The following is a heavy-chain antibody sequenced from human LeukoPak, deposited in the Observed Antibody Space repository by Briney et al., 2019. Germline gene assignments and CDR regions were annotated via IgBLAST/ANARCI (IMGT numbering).Heavy chain of an antibody. J-gene: IGHJ5*02. D-gene: IGHD3-3*01. CDR2: IYYSGST. CDR3: ARVGDFWSGPITNWFDP. Sequence: PSETLSLTCAVSGDSISSSGRFYWGWLRQPPGKGLEWIGYIYYSGSTNYNPSLKSRVTISVDTSKNQFSLKLSSVTAADTAVYYCARVGDFWSGPITNWFDPWGQGTLVTVSS. CDR1: GDSISSSGRFY. V-gene: IGHV4-61*05.